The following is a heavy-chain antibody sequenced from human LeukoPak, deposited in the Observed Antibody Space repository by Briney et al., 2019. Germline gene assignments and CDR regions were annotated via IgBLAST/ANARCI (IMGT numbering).Heavy chain of an antibody. CDR2: IYYSGST. D-gene: IGHD1-26*01. V-gene: IGHV4-59*01. CDR1: GGSISSYY. Sequence: SETLSLTCTVSGGSISSYYWSWIRQPPGKGLEWIGYIYYSGSTNYNPSLKSRVTISVDTSKNQFSLKLSSVTAADTAVYYCARAQRELAAFDIWGQGTMVTVSS. J-gene: IGHJ3*02. CDR3: ARAQRELAAFDI.